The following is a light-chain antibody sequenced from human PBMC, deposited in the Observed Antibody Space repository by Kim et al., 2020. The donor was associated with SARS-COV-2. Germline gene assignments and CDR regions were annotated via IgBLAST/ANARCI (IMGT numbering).Light chain of an antibody. CDR3: QSYDSSLWV. Sequence: NFMLTQPHSVSESPGKTVTISCTRSSGSIASNYVQWYQQRPGSSPTTVIYEDNQRPSGVPDRFSGSIDSSSNSASPTISGLKTEDEADYYCQSYDSSLWVFGGGTQLTVL. CDR1: SGSIASNY. V-gene: IGLV6-57*01. J-gene: IGLJ3*02. CDR2: EDN.